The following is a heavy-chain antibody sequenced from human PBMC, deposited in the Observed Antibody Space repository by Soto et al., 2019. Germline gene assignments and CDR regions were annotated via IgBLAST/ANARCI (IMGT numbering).Heavy chain of an antibody. D-gene: IGHD3-3*01. CDR2: IIPIFGTA. J-gene: IGHJ6*02. CDR1: GGTFSSYA. Sequence: VKVSCKASGGTFSSYAISWVRQAPGQGLEWMGGIIPIFGTANYAQKFQGRVTITADKSTSTAYMELSSLRSEDTAVYYCAGGDIRSGSPPGYYYGMDVWGQGTTVTVSS. CDR3: AGGDIRSGSPPGYYYGMDV. V-gene: IGHV1-69*06.